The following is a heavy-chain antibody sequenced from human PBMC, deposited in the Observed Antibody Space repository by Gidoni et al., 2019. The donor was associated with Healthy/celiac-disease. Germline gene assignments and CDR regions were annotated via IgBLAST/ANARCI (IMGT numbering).Heavy chain of an antibody. V-gene: IGHV3-23*01. CDR1: GFTFSSVA. D-gene: IGHD2-2*01. CDR2: ISGSGGGT. CDR3: AKGLGYCSSTNCYGGLHWFDP. Sequence: SCTASGFTFSSVALSWVRQAPGKGLDWGSAISGSGGGTYYADSVRGRFTISRDTSKHTLYLQMKSLRAEDTAVYCCAKGLGYCSSTNCYGGLHWFDPWGQGTLVTVSS. J-gene: IGHJ5*02.